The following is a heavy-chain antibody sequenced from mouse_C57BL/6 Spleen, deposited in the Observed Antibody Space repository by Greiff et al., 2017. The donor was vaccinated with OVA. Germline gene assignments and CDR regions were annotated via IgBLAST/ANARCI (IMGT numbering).Heavy chain of an antibody. CDR1: GFTFSDYG. V-gene: IGHV5-17*01. CDR3: ARHNLYAMDY. J-gene: IGHJ4*01. Sequence: EVMLVESGGGLVKPGGSLKLSCAASGFTFSDYGMHWVRQAPEQGLEWVAYISSGSSTIYYADTVKGRFTISRDNDKNTMFLQMTSLRSEDTAMYYCARHNLYAMDYWGQGTSVTVSS. D-gene: IGHD1-3*01. CDR2: ISSGSSTI.